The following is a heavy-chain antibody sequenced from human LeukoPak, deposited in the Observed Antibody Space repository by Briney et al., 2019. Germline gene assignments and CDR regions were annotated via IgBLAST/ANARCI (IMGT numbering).Heavy chain of an antibody. CDR2: INHSGST. CDR3: ASTDSQNFGD. Sequence: SETLSLTCAVYGGSFSGYYWSWIRQPPGKGLEWIGEINHSGSTNYNPSLKSRVTISVDTSKNQFSLKLSSATAADTAVYYCASTDSQNFGDWGQGTLVTVSS. V-gene: IGHV4-34*01. D-gene: IGHD3-16*01. CDR1: GGSFSGYY. J-gene: IGHJ4*02.